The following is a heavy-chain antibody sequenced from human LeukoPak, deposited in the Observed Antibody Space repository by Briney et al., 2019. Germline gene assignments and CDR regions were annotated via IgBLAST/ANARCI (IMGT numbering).Heavy chain of an antibody. D-gene: IGHD6-6*01. J-gene: IGHJ4*02. Sequence: GGSLRLSCAASGFTFSSYSMNWVRQAPGKGLEWVSSISSSSSYIYYADSVKGRFTISRDNAKNTLYLQMNSVRAEDTAVYYCARSSSPYYFDYWGQGTLVTVSS. CDR1: GFTFSSYS. CDR2: ISSSSSYI. V-gene: IGHV3-21*01. CDR3: ARSSSPYYFDY.